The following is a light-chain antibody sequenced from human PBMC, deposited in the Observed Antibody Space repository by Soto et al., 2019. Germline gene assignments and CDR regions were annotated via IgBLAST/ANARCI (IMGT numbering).Light chain of an antibody. Sequence: QSALTQPASVSGSPGQSITISCTGTSSDVGGYNYVSWYQQHPGTAPKLIIYKVTNRPSGASNRFSGSKSGNSASLTISGLQAEDEADYYCTAYTSGSTPYVFGAGTKLTVL. V-gene: IGLV2-14*01. CDR3: TAYTSGSTPYV. CDR2: KVT. CDR1: SSDVGGYNY. J-gene: IGLJ1*01.